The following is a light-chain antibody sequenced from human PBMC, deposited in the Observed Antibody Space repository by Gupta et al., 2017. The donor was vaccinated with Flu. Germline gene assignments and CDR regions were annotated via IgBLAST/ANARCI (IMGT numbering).Light chain of an antibody. J-gene: IGKJ2*03. CDR3: QHYGSSPYS. V-gene: IGKV3-20*01. Sequence: IVSTQSPGTLALSPGERVTLSCRASQTVSSSYLAWYQQKPGQAPRLLIYAASSRAAGIPDRFSGSRSGTDFTLTISRLEPEDFAVYYCQHYGSSPYSFGQGTKLEIK. CDR1: QTVSSSY. CDR2: AAS.